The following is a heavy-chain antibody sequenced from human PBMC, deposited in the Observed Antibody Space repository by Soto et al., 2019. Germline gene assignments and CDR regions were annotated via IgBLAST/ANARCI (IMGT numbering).Heavy chain of an antibody. CDR2: IYYSGST. Sequence: SETLSLTCSVSGDSIRGGESYWSWIRQRPGKGLEWIGYIYYSGSTYYNPSLKGRVTMSVDTSTNRFSLQLDSVTAADTAVYYCVRSCHAADSYLYFDYWGQGTLVTVSS. V-gene: IGHV4-31*03. CDR1: GDSIRGGESY. J-gene: IGHJ4*02. CDR3: VRSCHAADSYLYFDY. D-gene: IGHD2-15*01.